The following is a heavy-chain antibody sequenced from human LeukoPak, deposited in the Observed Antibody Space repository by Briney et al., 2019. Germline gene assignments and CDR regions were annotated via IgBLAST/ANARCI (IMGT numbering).Heavy chain of an antibody. CDR2: IKTKTDGGTP. Sequence: WIRQPPGKGLEWVGRIKTKTDGGTPDYAAPVKGRFTISRDDSRNTLYLQMNSLKTEDTAVYYCITYRVGEQWMIPNYWGQGTLVTVSS. D-gene: IGHD6-19*01. CDR3: ITYRVGEQWMIPNY. V-gene: IGHV3-15*01. J-gene: IGHJ4*02.